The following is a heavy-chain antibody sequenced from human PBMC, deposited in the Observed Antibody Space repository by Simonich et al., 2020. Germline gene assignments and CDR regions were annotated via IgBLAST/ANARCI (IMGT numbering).Heavy chain of an antibody. Sequence: QVQLVQSGAEVKKTGASVKVSCKASGYTFTGYYIHWGRQAPGQGLEWMGWINPNSGGPHYAQKFQGRVTVTRDTSISTAYMELSRLRSDDTAVCYCARGALTGDYYYMDVWGKGTTVTVSS. J-gene: IGHJ6*03. CDR1: GYTFTGYY. CDR2: INPNSGGP. V-gene: IGHV1-2*02. D-gene: IGHD7-27*01. CDR3: ARGALTGDYYYMDV.